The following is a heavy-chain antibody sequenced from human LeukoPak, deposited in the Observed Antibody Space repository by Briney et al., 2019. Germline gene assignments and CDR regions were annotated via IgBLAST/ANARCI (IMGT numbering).Heavy chain of an antibody. Sequence: PSETLSLTCTVSGGSISSGGYYWSWIRQPPGKGLEWIGYIYHSGSTYYNPSLKSRVTISVDRSKNQFSLKLSSVTAADTAVYYCARDRKTVGATQGYNWFDPWGQGTLVTVSS. J-gene: IGHJ5*02. V-gene: IGHV4-30-2*01. CDR2: IYHSGST. CDR3: ARDRKTVGATQGYNWFDP. D-gene: IGHD1-26*01. CDR1: GGSISSGGYY.